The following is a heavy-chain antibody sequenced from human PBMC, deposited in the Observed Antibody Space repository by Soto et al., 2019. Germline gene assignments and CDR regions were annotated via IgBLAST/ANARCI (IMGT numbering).Heavy chain of an antibody. Sequence: QLQLQESGSGLVQPSQTLSLTCTASGGSISTSDYSWSWIRQPPGGGLEWIGSIYQTGRTYVIPSLRSRVTMSLDKSKNQFSLNLTSVTAADTALYYCAREMTIFGVARGGGVDVWGQGTTVTVSS. D-gene: IGHD3-3*01. J-gene: IGHJ6*02. CDR3: AREMTIFGVARGGGVDV. V-gene: IGHV4-30-2*01. CDR2: IYQTGRT. CDR1: GGSISTSDYS.